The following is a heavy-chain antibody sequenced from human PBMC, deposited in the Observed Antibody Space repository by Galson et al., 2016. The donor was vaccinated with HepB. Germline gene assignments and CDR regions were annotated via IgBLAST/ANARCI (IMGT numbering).Heavy chain of an antibody. CDR3: AAFETVIYIRNLEY. D-gene: IGHD1-14*01. J-gene: IGHJ4*02. V-gene: IGHV3-21*01. CDR2: ISGDSNYI. CDR1: GVTFSDFS. Sequence: SLRLSCAASGVTFSDFSMNWVRQAPGRGLEWVSSISGDSNYIIYADSVRGRFTISRDDAKNSLFLQMNGLRVEDTAVYFCAAFETVIYIRNLEYWGQGVQVTVSS.